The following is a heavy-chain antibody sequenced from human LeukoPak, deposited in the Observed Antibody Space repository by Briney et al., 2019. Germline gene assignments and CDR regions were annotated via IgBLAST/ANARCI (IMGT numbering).Heavy chain of an antibody. CDR3: AREDPTRAYGLFDY. V-gene: IGHV3-48*03. Sequence: GGPLRLSWAASGFTFSSYEITWVRQAPGKGLEWVSYISSSGSTIYYADSVKGRFTISRDNAKNSLYLQMKSLRAEDTAVYYCAREDPTRAYGLFDYWGQGTLVTVSS. CDR1: GFTFSSYE. D-gene: IGHD2-21*01. CDR2: ISSSGSTI. J-gene: IGHJ4*02.